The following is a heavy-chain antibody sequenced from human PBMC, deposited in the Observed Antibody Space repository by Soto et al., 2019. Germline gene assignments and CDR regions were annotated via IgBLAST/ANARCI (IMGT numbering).Heavy chain of an antibody. CDR1: GFTFSSYS. V-gene: IGHV3-48*01. CDR3: ARPFSGYYYGMDV. D-gene: IGHD3-3*01. CDR2: ISSSSRTI. J-gene: IGHJ6*02. Sequence: PGGSLRLSCAASGFTFSSYSMNWVRQAPGKGLEWVSYISSSSRTIYCADSVKGRFTISRDNAKNSLYLQMNSLRAEDTAVYYCARPFSGYYYGMDVWGQGTTVTVSS.